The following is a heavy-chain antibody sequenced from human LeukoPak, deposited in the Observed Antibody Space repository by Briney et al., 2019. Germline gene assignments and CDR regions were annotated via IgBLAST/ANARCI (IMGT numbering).Heavy chain of an antibody. D-gene: IGHD5-18*01. CDR1: GFTFSSYA. V-gene: IGHV3-23*01. Sequence: GGSLRLSCAASGFTFSSYAMSWVRQAPGKGLEWVSAMSGSGDSTYHADSVKGRFAISRDNSKNTLYLQMNSLRAEDTAIYYCAKESKYSFGYCFDSWGQGSLVTVSS. J-gene: IGHJ4*02. CDR3: AKESKYSFGYCFDS. CDR2: MSGSGDST.